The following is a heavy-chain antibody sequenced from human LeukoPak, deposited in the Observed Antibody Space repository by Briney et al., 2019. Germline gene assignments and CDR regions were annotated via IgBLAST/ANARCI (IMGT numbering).Heavy chain of an antibody. CDR1: GFTFSSYG. D-gene: IGHD1-26*01. CDR3: ARGGHSGSYGFDY. J-gene: IGHJ4*02. V-gene: IGHV3-33*01. Sequence: GRSLRLSCAASGFTFSSYGMHWVRQAPGKGLEWVAVIWYDGSNKYYADSVKGRFTISRDNSKNTLYLQMNSLRAEDTAVYYCARGGHSGSYGFDYWGQGTLVTVSS. CDR2: IWYDGSNK.